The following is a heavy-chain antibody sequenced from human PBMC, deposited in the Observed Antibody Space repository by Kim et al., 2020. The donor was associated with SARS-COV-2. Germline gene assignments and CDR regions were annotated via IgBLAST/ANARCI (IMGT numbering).Heavy chain of an antibody. CDR1: GGSISSSSYY. D-gene: IGHD2-2*01. V-gene: IGHV4-39*01. CDR3: ASGPFHCSSTSCSPRSQNWFDP. CDR2: IYYSGST. J-gene: IGHJ5*02. Sequence: SETLSLTCTVSGGSISSSSYYWGWIRQPPGKGLEWIGSIYYSGSTYYNPSLKSRVTISVDTSKNQFSLKLSSVTAADTAVYSCASGPFHCSSTSCSPRSQNWFDPWGQGTLVTVSS.